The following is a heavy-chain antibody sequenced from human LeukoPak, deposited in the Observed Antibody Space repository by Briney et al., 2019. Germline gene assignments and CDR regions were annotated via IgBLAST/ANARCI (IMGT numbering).Heavy chain of an antibody. CDR1: AASVYSGGYY. V-gene: IGHV4-30-2*01. CDR2: ISDLGST. J-gene: IGHJ4*02. CDR3: ARVTGDNYVYKSPSLDY. D-gene: IGHD5-18*01. Sequence: PSETLSLTCTVSAASVYSGGYYWTWVRQPPGKGLEWIGYISDLGSTYYTLSLKNRVTISIDRSKNQFSLKLSSVNAADTAVYYCARVTGDNYVYKSPSLDYWGQGTLVTVSS.